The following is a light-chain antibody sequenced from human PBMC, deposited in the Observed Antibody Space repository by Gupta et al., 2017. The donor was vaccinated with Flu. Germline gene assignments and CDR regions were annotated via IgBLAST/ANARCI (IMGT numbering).Light chain of an antibody. V-gene: IGKV3-15*01. J-gene: IGKJ3*01. Sequence: EIVMTQSPATLSVSPGERATLSCRASQSVSSNLAWYQQKPGQAPRLLIYGASTRATGIPARFSGSGSGTEFTLTISSLQSEDFAVYYWLQDNNSPRFGHGTKLDIK. CDR1: QSVSSN. CDR2: GAS. CDR3: LQDNNSPR.